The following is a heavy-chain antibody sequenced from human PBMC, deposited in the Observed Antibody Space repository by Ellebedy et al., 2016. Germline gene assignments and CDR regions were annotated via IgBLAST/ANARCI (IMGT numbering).Heavy chain of an antibody. CDR1: GYSFTSYW. J-gene: IGHJ4*01. V-gene: IGHV5-51*01. Sequence: GESLKISCKGSGYSFTSYWIGWVRQMPGKGLEWMGIIYFGDSDTRYSPSFQGQATISVDKSINTAYLQWSSLKASDTAMYYCARQSSLTTVTSGDYWGQGTLVTVSS. CDR2: IYFGDSDT. D-gene: IGHD4-17*01. CDR3: ARQSSLTTVTSGDY.